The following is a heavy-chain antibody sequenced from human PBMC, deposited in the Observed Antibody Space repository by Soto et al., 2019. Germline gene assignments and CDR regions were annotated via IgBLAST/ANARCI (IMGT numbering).Heavy chain of an antibody. D-gene: IGHD3-10*01. CDR3: ARGGGSCGELTLYFDH. CDR2: ISGSGGGI. V-gene: IGHV3-23*04. CDR1: GFTFTNHA. Sequence: EVQLVESGGVLVQPGGSLRVSCAASGFTFTNHAMSWVRQAPGKGLEWVAAISGSGGGIYYADCVKGRFTISRDNSDKTMYTQMTSLRAEDTAVYFGARGGGSCGELTLYFDHWGQGTLVTVSS. J-gene: IGHJ4*02.